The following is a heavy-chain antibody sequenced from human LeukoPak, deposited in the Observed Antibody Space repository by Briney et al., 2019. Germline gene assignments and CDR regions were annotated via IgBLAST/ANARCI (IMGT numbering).Heavy chain of an antibody. Sequence: GASVKVSCKASGYTFTSYAMHWVRQAPGQRLEWMGWINAGNGNTKYSQKFQGRVTITRDTSASTAYMELSSLRSEDTAVYYCARAPSGSYPEYFQHWGQGTLVTVSS. V-gene: IGHV1-3*01. CDR3: ARAPSGSYPEYFQH. D-gene: IGHD1-26*01. CDR2: INAGNGNT. J-gene: IGHJ1*01. CDR1: GYTFTSYA.